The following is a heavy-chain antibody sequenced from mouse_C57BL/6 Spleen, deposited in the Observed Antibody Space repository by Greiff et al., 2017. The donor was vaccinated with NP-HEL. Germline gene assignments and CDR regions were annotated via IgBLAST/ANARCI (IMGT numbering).Heavy chain of an antibody. V-gene: IGHV1-15*01. CDR1: GYTFTDYE. Sequence: QVQLQQSGAELVRPGASVTLSCKASGYTFTDYEMHWVKQTPVHGLEWIGTIDPETGGTAYNQKFKGKAILTADKSSSTAYMELRSLTSEDSAVYYGTRSGLAWFAYWGQGTLVTVSA. J-gene: IGHJ3*01. D-gene: IGHD3-3*01. CDR3: TRSGLAWFAY. CDR2: IDPETGGT.